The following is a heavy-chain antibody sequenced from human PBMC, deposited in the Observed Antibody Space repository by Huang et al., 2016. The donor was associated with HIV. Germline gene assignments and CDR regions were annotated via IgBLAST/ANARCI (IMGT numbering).Heavy chain of an antibody. CDR1: GYGFSGYW. J-gene: IGHJ4*02. V-gene: IGHV5-51*01. Sequence: EVLLVQSGAELKEPGESLKISCKASGYGFSGYWIGWVCPKPGKSLEWMGIIYPRDSETKYRPSFDGQVTSSDDKATRTAYLQWESLKAPDTAIYFCARQVDGFRSHFDFWGQGTLVSVSS. CDR2: IYPRDSET. D-gene: IGHD5-18*01. CDR3: ARQVDGFRSHFDF.